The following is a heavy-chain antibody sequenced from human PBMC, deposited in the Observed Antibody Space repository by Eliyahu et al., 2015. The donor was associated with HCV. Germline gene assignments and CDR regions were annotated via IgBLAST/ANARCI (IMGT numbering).Heavy chain of an antibody. Sequence: QVQLVESGGGVVQPGRSLRLSCAASGFTXSSYAMHWVRQAPGKGLEWVAVISYDGSNKYYADSVKGRFTISXDNSKNTLYLQMNSLRAEDTAVYYCARDRYYDSSGYNDDYWGQGTLVTVSS. CDR1: GFTXSSYA. J-gene: IGHJ4*02. CDR2: ISYDGSNK. CDR3: ARDRYYDSSGYNDDY. D-gene: IGHD3-22*01. V-gene: IGHV3-30-3*01.